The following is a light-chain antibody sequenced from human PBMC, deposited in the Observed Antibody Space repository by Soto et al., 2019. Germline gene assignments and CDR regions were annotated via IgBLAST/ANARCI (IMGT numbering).Light chain of an antibody. CDR1: QSLLHSNGYNY. V-gene: IGKV2-28*01. CDR3: MQPLQSWT. Sequence: DIVITQSPLSLPVTPGEPASIYCRSSQSLLHSNGYNYLDWYLQKPGQSPQLLIYLGSNRASGVTGRFSGSGSGTDFTLKISRVEAEDVGVYYCMQPLQSWTFGQGTKVDIK. CDR2: LGS. J-gene: IGKJ1*01.